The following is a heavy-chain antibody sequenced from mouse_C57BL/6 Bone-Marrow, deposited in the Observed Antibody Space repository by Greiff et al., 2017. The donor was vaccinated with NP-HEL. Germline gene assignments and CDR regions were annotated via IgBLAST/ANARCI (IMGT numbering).Heavy chain of an antibody. CDR1: GYEFSNYW. Sequence: VQLQQSGAELVKPGASVKISCKASGYEFSNYWMNWVKQRPGKGLEWIGQIYPGDGDTNYNGKFKDKATLTADKSSSTADMQLSRLTAEDSAVYFCARGAYGGQGPLVTVSA. CDR2: IYPGDGDT. V-gene: IGHV1-80*01. CDR3: ARGAY. J-gene: IGHJ3*01.